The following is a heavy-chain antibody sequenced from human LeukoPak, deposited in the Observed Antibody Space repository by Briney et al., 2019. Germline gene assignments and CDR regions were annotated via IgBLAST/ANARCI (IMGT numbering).Heavy chain of an antibody. V-gene: IGHV1-69*01. Sequence: GSSVKVSCKASGGTFSSYTINWVRQAPGQGLEWMGGIIPVFGTANYAQKFQGRVTITADESTSTAYMELSSLRSEDTAVYYCASEDQREMITFGGVIVRRLDYWGQGTLVTVSS. D-gene: IGHD3-16*02. CDR1: GGTFSSYT. CDR3: ASEDQREMITFGGVIVRRLDY. CDR2: IIPVFGTA. J-gene: IGHJ4*02.